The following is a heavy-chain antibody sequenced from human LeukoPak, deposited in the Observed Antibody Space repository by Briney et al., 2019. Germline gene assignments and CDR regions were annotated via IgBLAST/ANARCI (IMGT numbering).Heavy chain of an antibody. V-gene: IGHV3-11*01. CDR2: ISSGGTTI. J-gene: IGHJ6*02. CDR3: ARVYYYNMDV. Sequence: GGSLRLSCAASGFTFSDYYMTWIRQAPGKGLEWVSYISSGGTTIYYADSVKGRSTISRDNAKNSLYLQMNSLRAEDTAVYYCARVYYYNMDVWGQGTTVAVSS. CDR1: GFTFSDYY.